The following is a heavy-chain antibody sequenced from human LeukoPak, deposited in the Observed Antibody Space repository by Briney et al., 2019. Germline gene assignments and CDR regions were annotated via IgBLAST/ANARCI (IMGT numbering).Heavy chain of an antibody. CDR1: GGSISSYY. D-gene: IGHD6-19*01. V-gene: IGHV4-59*08. CDR3: ARLRVGLQSLFDY. Sequence: SETLSLTYTVSGGSISSYYWSWIRHPPGKGLGWIGYIYYSGSTNYNLYLKSRVTISVDTYKNHFSLKLSSVTAADTAVYYCARLRVGLQSLFDYWGQGTLVTVSS. CDR2: IYYSGST. J-gene: IGHJ4*02.